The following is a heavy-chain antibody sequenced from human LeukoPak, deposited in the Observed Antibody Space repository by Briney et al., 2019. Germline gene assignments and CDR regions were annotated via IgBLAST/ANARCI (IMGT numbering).Heavy chain of an antibody. Sequence: SETLSLTCTVSGGPISSYYWSWIRQPPGKGLEWIGYIYYSGSTNYNPSLKSRVTISVDTSKNQFSLKLSSVTAADTAVYYCARAGHYDFWSGYLHPYYYYGMDVWGQGTTVTVSS. CDR2: IYYSGST. CDR3: ARAGHYDFWSGYLHPYYYYGMDV. D-gene: IGHD3-3*01. J-gene: IGHJ6*02. CDR1: GGPISSYY. V-gene: IGHV4-59*01.